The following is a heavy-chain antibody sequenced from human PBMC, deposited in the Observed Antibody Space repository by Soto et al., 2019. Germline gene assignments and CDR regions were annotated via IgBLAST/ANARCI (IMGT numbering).Heavy chain of an antibody. CDR3: ARDSSSWEPYYYYGTDV. V-gene: IGHV3-74*01. Sequence: LRLSCAASGFTFSSYWMHWVRQAPGKGLVWVSRINSDGSSTSYADSVKGRFTISRDNAKNTLYLQMNSLRAEDTAVYYCARDSSSWEPYYYYGTDVWGQGTTVTVSS. D-gene: IGHD6-13*01. CDR1: GFTFSSYW. CDR2: INSDGSST. J-gene: IGHJ6*02.